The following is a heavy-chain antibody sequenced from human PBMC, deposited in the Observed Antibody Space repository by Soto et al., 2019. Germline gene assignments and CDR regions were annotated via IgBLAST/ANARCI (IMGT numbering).Heavy chain of an antibody. CDR1: GGSFSGYY. CDR3: ARRDYMDV. CDR2: INHSGST. Sequence: SETLSLTCAVYGGSFSGYYWSWIRQPPGKGLEWIGEINHSGSTNYNPSLKSRVTISVDTSKNQFALKLSSVTAADTAVYYCARRDYMDVWGKGTTVTVSS. J-gene: IGHJ6*03. V-gene: IGHV4-34*01.